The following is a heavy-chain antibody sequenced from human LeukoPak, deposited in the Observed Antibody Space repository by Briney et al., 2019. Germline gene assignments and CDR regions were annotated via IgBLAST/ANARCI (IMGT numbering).Heavy chain of an antibody. CDR1: GFTFSSYA. CDR3: AKDLQWLVARFDY. CDR2: ISGSGGST. J-gene: IGHJ4*02. Sequence: TGGSLRLSCAASGFTFSSYAMSWVRQAPGKGLEWVSAISGSGGSTYHADSVKGRFTISRDNSKNTLYLQMNSLRAEDTAVYYCAKDLQWLVARFDYWGQGTLVTVSS. V-gene: IGHV3-23*01. D-gene: IGHD6-19*01.